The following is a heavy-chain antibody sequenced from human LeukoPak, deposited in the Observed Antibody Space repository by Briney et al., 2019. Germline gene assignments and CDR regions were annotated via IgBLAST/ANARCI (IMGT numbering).Heavy chain of an antibody. CDR2: ITNWNGGST. V-gene: IGHV3-20*01. CDR3: ARCSRSSTDCYSAFDI. CDR1: GFTFDDYG. J-gene: IGHJ3*02. Sequence: GGSLRLSCEASGFTFDDYGMSWVRHSTGKGLEWVSAITNWNGGSTGYADSVRGRFTISRDNAKNSLYLQMNSLRAEDTALYHCARCSRSSTDCYSAFDIWGQGTMVTVSS. D-gene: IGHD2-2*02.